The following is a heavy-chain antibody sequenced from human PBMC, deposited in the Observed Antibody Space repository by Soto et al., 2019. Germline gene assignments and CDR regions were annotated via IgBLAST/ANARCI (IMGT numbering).Heavy chain of an antibody. CDR1: GGSISSGGYY. CDR3: AREGTIYCSGGSCYGYYFDY. D-gene: IGHD2-15*01. J-gene: IGHJ4*02. Sequence: SETLSLTCTVSGGSISSGGYYWSWIRQHPGKGLEWIGYIYYSGSTYYNPSLKSRVTISVDTSKNQLSLKLSSVTAADTAVYYCAREGTIYCSGGSCYGYYFDYWGQGTLVTVSS. V-gene: IGHV4-31*03. CDR2: IYYSGST.